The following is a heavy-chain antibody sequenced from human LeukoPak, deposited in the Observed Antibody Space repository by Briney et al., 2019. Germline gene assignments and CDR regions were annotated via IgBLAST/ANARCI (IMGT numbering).Heavy chain of an antibody. CDR2: INHSGST. CDR1: GGSFSGYY. CDR3: ARAGGYNLRWFDP. J-gene: IGHJ5*02. V-gene: IGHV4-34*01. D-gene: IGHD5-24*01. Sequence: SETLSLTCAVYGGSFSGYYWSWIRQPPGKGLEWIGEINHSGSTNYNPSLKSRVTISVDKSKNQFSLKLSSVTAADTAVYYCARAGGYNLRWFDPWGQGSLVTVSS.